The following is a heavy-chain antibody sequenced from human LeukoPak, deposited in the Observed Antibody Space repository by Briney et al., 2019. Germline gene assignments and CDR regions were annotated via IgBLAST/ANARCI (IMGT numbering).Heavy chain of an antibody. J-gene: IGHJ3*02. CDR3: AREHDAFDI. CDR2: INPSGGST. V-gene: IGHV1-46*01. CDR1: GYTLTELS. Sequence: ASVKVSCKVSGYTLTELSMHWVRQAPGQGLEWMGIINPSGGSTSYAQKFQGRVTMTRDTSTSTVYMELSSLRSEDTAVYYCAREHDAFDIWGQGTMVTVSS.